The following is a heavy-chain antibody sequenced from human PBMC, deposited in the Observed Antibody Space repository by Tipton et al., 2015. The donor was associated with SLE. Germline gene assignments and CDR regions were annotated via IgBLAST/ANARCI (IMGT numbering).Heavy chain of an antibody. CDR2: IYYTGTT. J-gene: IGHJ5*02. V-gene: IGHV4-59*08. Sequence: LRLSCSVSDGSITSYYWSWIRQPPGKGLEWIGHIYYTGTTYYNPSLKSRLTLSLDTSKNQFSLKMISVTAADTAVYYCARGASPPATAGTVWFDPWGQRALVTVSS. CDR1: DGSITSYY. D-gene: IGHD1-1*01. CDR3: ARGASPPATAGTVWFDP.